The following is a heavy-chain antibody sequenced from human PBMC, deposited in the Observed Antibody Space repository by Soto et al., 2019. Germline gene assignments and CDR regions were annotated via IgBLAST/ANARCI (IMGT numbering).Heavy chain of an antibody. D-gene: IGHD3-10*01. CDR2: VYYSGKT. J-gene: IGHJ6*03. CDR1: GGSISSFY. Sequence: PSETLSLTCTVSGGSISSFYWFWIRQSPGRGLEWIGYVYYSGKTNYNPSLESRVTISVDTSENQFSLKLNSVTAADTAVYYCARGARFGDRRYMDVWGIGTTVTVSS. CDR3: ARGARFGDRRYMDV. V-gene: IGHV4-59*12.